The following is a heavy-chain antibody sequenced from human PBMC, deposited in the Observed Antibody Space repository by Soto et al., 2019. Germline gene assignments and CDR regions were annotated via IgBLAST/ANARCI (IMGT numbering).Heavy chain of an antibody. D-gene: IGHD3-22*01. CDR3: ARLLYDRSGYYYFDY. CDR1: GGSITSTTYY. J-gene: IGHJ4*02. V-gene: IGHV4-39*01. CDR2: IYYSGST. Sequence: PSETLSLTCTVSGGSITSTTYYWGWIRQAPGKGQEWIGSIYYSGSTYDNPSLKSRVTISADTSKNQFSLKLSSVTAADTAVYYCARLLYDRSGYYYFDYWGQGSLVTVSS.